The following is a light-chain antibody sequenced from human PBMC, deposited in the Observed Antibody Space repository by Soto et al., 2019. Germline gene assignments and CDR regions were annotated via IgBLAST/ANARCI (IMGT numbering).Light chain of an antibody. CDR3: ASYTSRGTRV. V-gene: IGLV2-14*01. J-gene: IGLJ1*01. CDR1: SSDVGGYNY. Sequence: QSVLTQPASVSGSPGQSITISCTGTSSDVGGYNYVSWYQQRPGKAPKFMIYEVTNRPSGVSNRFSGSKSGNTASLTISGLPAEDEDDYYCASYTSRGTRVFGTGTKLTVL. CDR2: EVT.